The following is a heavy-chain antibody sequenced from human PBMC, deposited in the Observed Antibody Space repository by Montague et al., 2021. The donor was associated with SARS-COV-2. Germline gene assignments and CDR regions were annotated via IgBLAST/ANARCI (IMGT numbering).Heavy chain of an antibody. J-gene: IGHJ4*02. CDR2: ISSSSSYT. V-gene: IGHV3-11*03. Sequence: SLRLSCAASGFTFSDYYMSWIRQAPGKGLEWVSYISSSSSYTNYADSVKGRFTISRDNAKNSLYLQMNSLRAEDTAVYYCARQRKATVVTDLLFDYWGQGTLVTVSS. D-gene: IGHD4-23*01. CDR1: GFTFSDYY. CDR3: ARQRKATVVTDLLFDY.